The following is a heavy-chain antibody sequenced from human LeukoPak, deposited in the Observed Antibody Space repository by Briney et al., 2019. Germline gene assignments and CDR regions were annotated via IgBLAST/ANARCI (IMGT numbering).Heavy chain of an antibody. J-gene: IGHJ4*02. Sequence: GGSLRLSCAASGFTFSASAMHWVRQASGKGLEWVGRIRNKANTYATAYAASVKGRFTISRDDSKNTAYLQMNSLKTEATAVYYCTRPADYYGGWGQGTLVTVSS. CDR3: TRPADYYGG. CDR2: IRNKANTYAT. V-gene: IGHV3-73*01. CDR1: GFTFSASA. D-gene: IGHD3-22*01.